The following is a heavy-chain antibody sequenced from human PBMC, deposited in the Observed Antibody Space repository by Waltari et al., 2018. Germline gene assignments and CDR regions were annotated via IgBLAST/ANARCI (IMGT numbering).Heavy chain of an antibody. V-gene: IGHV4-34*01. J-gene: IGHJ4*02. CDR1: GGSFSGYY. CDR3: ARDGTTIPV. D-gene: IGHD1-26*01. CDR2: INHSGST. Sequence: QVQLQQWGAGLLKPSGTLSPTCAAYGGSFSGYYWSWIRQPPGKGLEWIGEINHSGSTNYNPSLKSRVTISVDTSKNQFSLKLSSVTAADTAVYYCARDGTTIPVWGQGTLVTVSS.